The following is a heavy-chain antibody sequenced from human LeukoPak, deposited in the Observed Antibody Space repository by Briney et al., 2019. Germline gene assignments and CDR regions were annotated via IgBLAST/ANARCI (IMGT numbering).Heavy chain of an antibody. CDR1: GGSLSRDY. Sequence: SETLSLTCTVSGGSLSRDYWSWIRQPPGKGLEWIGYIYYSGSTNYNPSLKSRVTISVDRSKNQFSLKLSSVTAADTAVYYCAREDSSSFDYWGQGTLVTVSS. V-gene: IGHV4-59*12. D-gene: IGHD6-13*01. J-gene: IGHJ4*02. CDR3: AREDSSSFDY. CDR2: IYYSGST.